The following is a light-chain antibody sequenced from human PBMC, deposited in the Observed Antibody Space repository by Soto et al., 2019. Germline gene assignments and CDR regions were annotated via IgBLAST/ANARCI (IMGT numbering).Light chain of an antibody. CDR1: QRVSSSY. CDR3: QQYGSSPYT. Sequence: EIVLTQSPGTLSLSPGERATLSCRASQRVSSSYLAWYQQRPGQAPSLLIYGASNRATGIPDRFSGSGSGTDFTLTISTLEPEDIAVYYCQQYGSSPYTFGQGTKLEIK. V-gene: IGKV3-20*01. CDR2: GAS. J-gene: IGKJ2*01.